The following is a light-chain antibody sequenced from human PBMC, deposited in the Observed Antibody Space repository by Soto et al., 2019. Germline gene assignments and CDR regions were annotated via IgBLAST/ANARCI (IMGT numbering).Light chain of an antibody. Sequence: DIQMTQSPSSLSASVGDRVTIPCRARPPIGNYLHWYQQQPGKAPKLLIYSVSTLQTGVPSRFRGSGSGTDFTLTMSSRQPDESSTAYCQHRHNSPTGTFGQGTKVEIK. CDR3: QHRHNSPTGT. J-gene: IGKJ1*01. CDR2: SVS. V-gene: IGKV1-39*01. CDR1: PPIGNY.